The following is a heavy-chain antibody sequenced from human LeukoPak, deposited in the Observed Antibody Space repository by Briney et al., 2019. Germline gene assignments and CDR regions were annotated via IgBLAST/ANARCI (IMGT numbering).Heavy chain of an antibody. CDR3: ARGDIVVVPAAIRSLYYYYYMDV. CDR2: MNPNSGNT. J-gene: IGHJ6*03. Sequence: PGASVKVSCKASGYTFTSYDINWVRQATGQGLEWMGWMNPNSGNTGYAQKFQGRVTMTRNTSISTAYMELSSLRSEDTAVYYCARGDIVVVPAAIRSLYYYYYMDVWGKGTTVTVSS. CDR1: GYTFTSYD. V-gene: IGHV1-8*01. D-gene: IGHD2-2*02.